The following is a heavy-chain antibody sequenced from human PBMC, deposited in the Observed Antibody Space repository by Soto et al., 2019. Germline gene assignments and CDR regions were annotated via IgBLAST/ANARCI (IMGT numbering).Heavy chain of an antibody. Sequence: VQLVESVGGLVQPGGSLRLSCAASGFTFSSYSMNWVRQAPGKGLEWVSYISSSSTIYYADSVKGQFTISRDNAKNSLYLQMNSLRDEDTAVYYCARDMGSRFYYYGMDVWGQGTTVTVSS. D-gene: IGHD2-15*01. J-gene: IGHJ6*02. CDR2: ISSSSTI. CDR3: ARDMGSRFYYYGMDV. V-gene: IGHV3-48*02. CDR1: GFTFSSYS.